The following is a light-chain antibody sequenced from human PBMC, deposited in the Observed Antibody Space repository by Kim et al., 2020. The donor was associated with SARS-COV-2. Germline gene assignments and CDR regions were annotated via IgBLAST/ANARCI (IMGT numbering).Light chain of an antibody. V-gene: IGKV3-20*01. CDR1: QSVSNNY. CDR2: GAS. CDR3: QQDGRSPKT. Sequence: EIVLTQSPGTLSLSPGERATLSCRAIQSVSNNYLAWYHQKRGQAPRLLIYGASSRATGIPDRFSGSVSGTDFTLTISRLEPEDFAVYYCQQDGRSPKTFGQGTKLEI. J-gene: IGKJ2*01.